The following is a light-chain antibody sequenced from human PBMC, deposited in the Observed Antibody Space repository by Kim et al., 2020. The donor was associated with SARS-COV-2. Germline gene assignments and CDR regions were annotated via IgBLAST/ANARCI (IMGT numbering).Light chain of an antibody. CDR2: AAS. J-gene: IGKJ3*01. CDR3: QQYYSYPFT. Sequence: AIRITQSPSSLSASTGDRVTITCRASQGISSYLAWYQQQPGKAPKLLIYAASTLQSGVPSRFSGSGSGTDFTLTISCLQSEDFATYYCQQYYSYPFTFGPGTKMDIK. V-gene: IGKV1-8*01. CDR1: QGISSY.